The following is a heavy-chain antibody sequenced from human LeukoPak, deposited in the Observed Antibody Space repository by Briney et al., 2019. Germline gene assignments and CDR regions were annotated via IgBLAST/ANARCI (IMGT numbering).Heavy chain of an antibody. Sequence: GESLKISCKGSGYSFTSYWIGWVRQMPGEGLEWMGIIYPGDSDTRYSPSFQGQVTISADKSISTAYLQWSSLKASDTAMYYCARQESYYGSGSYYYYYGMDVWGQGTTVTVSS. CDR3: ARQESYYGSGSYYYYYGMDV. CDR2: IYPGDSDT. J-gene: IGHJ6*02. D-gene: IGHD3-10*01. CDR1: GYSFTSYW. V-gene: IGHV5-51*01.